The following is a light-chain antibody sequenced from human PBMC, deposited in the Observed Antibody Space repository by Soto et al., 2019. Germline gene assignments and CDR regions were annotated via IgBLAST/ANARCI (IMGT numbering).Light chain of an antibody. Sequence: EIVLTQSPGTLSLSPGEIATLSCRASQSISFNYLAWYQQKPGQAPRLLISGASTRATGIPDRFSGSVSGTDFTLTISRLEPEDFAVYFCQHYGSSSTTFGQGTQVEVK. J-gene: IGKJ1*01. CDR2: GAS. V-gene: IGKV3-20*01. CDR1: QSISFNY. CDR3: QHYGSSSTT.